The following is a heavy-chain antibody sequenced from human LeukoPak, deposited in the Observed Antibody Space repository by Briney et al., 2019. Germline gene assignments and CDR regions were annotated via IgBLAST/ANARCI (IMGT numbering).Heavy chain of an antibody. D-gene: IGHD1/OR15-1a*01. J-gene: IGHJ4*02. CDR2: ISGSSSYI. CDR1: GFTFSSYA. Sequence: PGGSLRLSCAASGFTFSSYAMSWVRQAPGKGLEWVSAISGSSSYIYYADSVKGRFTISRDNAKNSLYLQMNSLRAEDTAVYYCARAGDWNNFDYWGQGTLVTVSS. V-gene: IGHV3-21*01. CDR3: ARAGDWNNFDY.